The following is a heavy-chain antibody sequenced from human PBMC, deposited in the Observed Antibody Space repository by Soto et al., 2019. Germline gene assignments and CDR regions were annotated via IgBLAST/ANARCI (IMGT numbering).Heavy chain of an antibody. CDR2: ISGSGGRT. V-gene: IGHV3-23*01. Sequence: HPGGSLRLSCAASGFTFSSFAMNWVRQAPGKGLEWVSVISGSGGRTSYADSVKGRFTISRDDSKNTLWLQMNSLRAEDTAVYYCAKGTHQNNWNHYGMDVWGQGTTVTVSS. D-gene: IGHD1-20*01. CDR3: AKGTHQNNWNHYGMDV. J-gene: IGHJ6*02. CDR1: GFTFSSFA.